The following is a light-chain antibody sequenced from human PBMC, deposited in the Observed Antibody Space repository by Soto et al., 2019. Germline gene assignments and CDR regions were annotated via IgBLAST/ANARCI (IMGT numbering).Light chain of an antibody. J-gene: IGKJ5*01. V-gene: IGKV3-15*01. Sequence: EIVMTQSPSILFVSPGRAANLSYRASENVRTQVGWYQQKPGQAPRLLXYGASTRATGIPDRFSGSGSGTQFTLTISRLHSEDSAVYFCQQNNRWPHITFGQGTRLEIK. CDR1: ENVRTQ. CDR2: GAS. CDR3: QQNNRWPHIT.